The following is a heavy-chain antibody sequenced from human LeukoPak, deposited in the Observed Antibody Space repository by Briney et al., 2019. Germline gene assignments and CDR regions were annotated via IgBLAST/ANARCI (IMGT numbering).Heavy chain of an antibody. J-gene: IGHJ5*02. D-gene: IGHD6-6*01. Sequence: GGSLRLSCATSGFTFSDHWMIWVRQAPGKGLEWVANINQDESNKYYVGSVEGRFTISRDNAKNSLYLQMNSLRAEDTAMYYCAISTYSSSPPCGQGTLVTVSS. CDR2: INQDESNK. CDR3: AISTYSSSPP. V-gene: IGHV3-7*01. CDR1: GFTFSDHW.